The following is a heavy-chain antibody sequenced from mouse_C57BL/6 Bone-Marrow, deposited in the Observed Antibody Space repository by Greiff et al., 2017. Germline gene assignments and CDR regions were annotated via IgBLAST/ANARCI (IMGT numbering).Heavy chain of an antibody. Sequence: EVKLVESGGGLVKPGGSLKLSCAASGFTFSSYTMSWVRQTPEKRLEWVATISGGGGNTYYPDSVKGRFTITRANAKNTLYLQMSSLRSEDTALYYCARHSAYYSNYGFAYWGQGTLVTVSA. V-gene: IGHV5-9*01. CDR2: ISGGGGNT. CDR3: ARHSAYYSNYGFAY. D-gene: IGHD2-5*01. CDR1: GFTFSSYT. J-gene: IGHJ3*01.